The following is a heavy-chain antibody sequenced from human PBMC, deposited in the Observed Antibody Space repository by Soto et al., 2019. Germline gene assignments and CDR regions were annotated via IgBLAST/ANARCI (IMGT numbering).Heavy chain of an antibody. CDR1: GYTFTSYG. CDR2: ISAYNGNT. CDR3: ARQAVAWGIYYFDY. J-gene: IGHJ4*02. Sequence: VASVKVSCKASGYTFTSYGISWVRQAPGQGLEWMGWISAYNGNTNYAQKLQGRVTMTTDTSTSTAYMELRSLRSDDTAVYYCARQAVAWGIYYFDYWGQGTLVTVSS. V-gene: IGHV1-18*04. D-gene: IGHD6-19*01.